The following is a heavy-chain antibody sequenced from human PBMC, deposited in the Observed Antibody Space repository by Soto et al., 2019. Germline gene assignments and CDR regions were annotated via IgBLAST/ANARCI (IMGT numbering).Heavy chain of an antibody. CDR1: GLTYSTAW. Sequence: GGSLRLSCEVSGLTYSTAWMHWVRQAPGKGLVWVSSINRDGSVTNYAASVKGRFTISRDSAEKTLYLQINSLRANDTGVYYCERGDILVGPCMRIWGQGTTVTVSS. J-gene: IGHJ6*02. D-gene: IGHD2-21*01. CDR2: INRDGSVT. V-gene: IGHV3-74*01. CDR3: ERGDILVGPCMRI.